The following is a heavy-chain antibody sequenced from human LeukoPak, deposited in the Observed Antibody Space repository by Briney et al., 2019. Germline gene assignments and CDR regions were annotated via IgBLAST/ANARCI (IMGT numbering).Heavy chain of an antibody. J-gene: IGHJ5*02. Sequence: GESLKISCKGSGYSFTSYWISWVRQMPGKGLEWMGRIDPSDSYTNYSPSFQGHVTILADKSISTAYLQWSSLKASDTAMYYCAGAGSTSCYKCWFDPWGQGTLVTVSS. CDR3: AGAGSTSCYKCWFDP. CDR1: GYSFTSYW. D-gene: IGHD2-2*02. V-gene: IGHV5-10-1*01. CDR2: IDPSDSYT.